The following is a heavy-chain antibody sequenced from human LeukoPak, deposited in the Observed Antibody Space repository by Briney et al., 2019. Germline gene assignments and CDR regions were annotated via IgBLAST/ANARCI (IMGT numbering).Heavy chain of an antibody. CDR3: ASRPGVGASDYYYMDV. V-gene: IGHV1-69*13. D-gene: IGHD1-26*01. CDR1: SYTFTNYA. Sequence: ASVKVSCKASSYTFTNYAFTWVRQAPGQGLEWMGGIIPIFGTANYAQKFQGRVTITADESTSTAYMELSSLRSEDTAVYYCASRPGVGASDYYYMDVWGKGTTVTISS. J-gene: IGHJ6*03. CDR2: IIPIFGTA.